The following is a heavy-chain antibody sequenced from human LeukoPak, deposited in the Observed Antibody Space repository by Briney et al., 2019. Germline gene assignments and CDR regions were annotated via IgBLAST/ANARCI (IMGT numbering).Heavy chain of an antibody. CDR3: AKEAAYYASGSRPIDP. V-gene: IGHV4-61*01. J-gene: IGHJ5*02. CDR1: GASVTTDNYY. CDR2: IWNSGNT. Sequence: PSETLSLTCTVSGASVTTDNYYWTWIRQPPGKGLEWIGYIWNSGNTRYNPSLKSRVALSLNTSKNQFSLKLNSVTAADTAVYFCAKEAAYYASGSRPIDPWGQGTLVTVSS. D-gene: IGHD3-10*01.